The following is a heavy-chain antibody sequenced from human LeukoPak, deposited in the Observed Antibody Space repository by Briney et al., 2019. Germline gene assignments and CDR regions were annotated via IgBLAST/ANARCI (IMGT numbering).Heavy chain of an antibody. CDR3: AKEGDQFRGYLDA. CDR2: IWHDGSVE. J-gene: IGHJ6*03. V-gene: IGHV3-33*06. CDR1: GFMFSRLG. Sequence: GGPLRLSCTASGFMFSRLGMQWVRQAPGEGLEWVAMIWHDGSVEEYADSVKGRFTISRDNSQNTLYLQMNSLRDDDTAVYYCAKEGDQFRGYLDAWGKGTTVTVSS. D-gene: IGHD3-16*01.